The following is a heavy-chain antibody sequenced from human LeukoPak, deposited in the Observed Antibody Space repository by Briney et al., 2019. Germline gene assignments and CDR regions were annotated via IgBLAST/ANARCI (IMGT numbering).Heavy chain of an antibody. J-gene: IGHJ2*01. Sequence: ASVKVSCKVSGYTLTELSMHWVRQAPGKGLEWMGGFDPEDGETIYAQKFQGRVTMTEDTSTDTAYMELSSLRSEDTAVYYCATECGSTSCYIGRYFDLWGRGTLVTVSS. CDR1: GYTLTELS. CDR3: ATECGSTSCYIGRYFDL. V-gene: IGHV1-24*01. CDR2: FDPEDGET. D-gene: IGHD2-2*02.